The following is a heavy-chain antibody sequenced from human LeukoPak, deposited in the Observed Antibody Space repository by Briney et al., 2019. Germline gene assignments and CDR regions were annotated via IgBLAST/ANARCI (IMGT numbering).Heavy chain of an antibody. D-gene: IGHD3-3*01. CDR1: GYTFPSYF. J-gene: IGHJ5*02. V-gene: IGHV1-46*01. CDR2: INPTGGST. CDR3: ARGSKERSQTYWYYDFWSGYYGPRGFDP. Sequence: ASVKVSCKASGYTFPSYFMHWVRQAPGQGLEWMGIINPTGGSTTYAQKFQGRVTMTRDTSTSTVYMELSSLRSDDTAVYYCARGSKERSQTYWYYDFWSGYYGPRGFDPWGQGTLVTVSS.